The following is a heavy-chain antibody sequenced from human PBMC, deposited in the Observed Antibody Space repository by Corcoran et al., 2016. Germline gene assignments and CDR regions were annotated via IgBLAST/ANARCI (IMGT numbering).Heavy chain of an antibody. CDR3: VREGTAGV. J-gene: IGHJ6*02. D-gene: IGHD6-13*01. V-gene: IGHV1-3*04. CDR1: GYIFTSYN. Sequence: QVQLVQSGAEVKKPGASVKVSCEAFGYIFTSYNVHWVRQAPGQRPEWMGWISTANGNAEYSQKFQGRVTFTRDTSASTAHMELSSLTFGDTAVYYCVREGTAGVWGQGTTVTVAS. CDR2: ISTANGNA.